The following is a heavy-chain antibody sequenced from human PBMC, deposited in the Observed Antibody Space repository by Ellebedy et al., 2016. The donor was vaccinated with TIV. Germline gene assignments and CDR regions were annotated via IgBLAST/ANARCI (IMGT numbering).Heavy chain of an antibody. Sequence: AASVTVSCKASGYTFTKYYIHWVRQAPGQGLEWMGIIDPSDCVTNYPQKFQGRVTMIRDTSTSTLYMQLISLRSEDTAVYYCAREARGTGGFDPWGQGTLVTVSS. CDR1: GYTFTKYY. D-gene: IGHD2-8*02. J-gene: IGHJ5*02. CDR3: AREARGTGGFDP. CDR2: IDPSDCVT. V-gene: IGHV1-46*01.